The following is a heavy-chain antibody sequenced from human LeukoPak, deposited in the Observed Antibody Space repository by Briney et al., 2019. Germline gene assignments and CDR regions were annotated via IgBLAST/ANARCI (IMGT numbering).Heavy chain of an antibody. J-gene: IGHJ6*02. CDR1: GYSISSGYY. CDR2: IYYSGST. Sequence: SETLSLTCSVSGYSISSGYYWSWIRQPPGKGLEWIGYIYYSGSTNYNPSLKSRVTISVDTSKNQFSLKLSSVTAADTAVYYCARGGAAGPDNYYYYYGMDVWGQGTTVTVSS. CDR3: ARGGAAGPDNYYYYYGMDV. D-gene: IGHD6-13*01. V-gene: IGHV4-38-2*02.